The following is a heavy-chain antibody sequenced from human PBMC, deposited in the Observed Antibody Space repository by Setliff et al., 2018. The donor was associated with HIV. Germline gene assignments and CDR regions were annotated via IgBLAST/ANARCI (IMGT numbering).Heavy chain of an antibody. Sequence: SETLSLTCAVSGFSINSGYYWGWIRQPPGKGLEWVGSIYQTGTTYYNPSLKSRVTISVDTSQNQFSLRLSSVTAADTAVYYCARGSGRFCSGGRCSAFDYWGQGTLVTVSS. CDR1: GFSINSGYY. V-gene: IGHV4-38-2*01. J-gene: IGHJ4*02. CDR2: IYQTGTT. D-gene: IGHD2-15*01. CDR3: ARGSGRFCSGGRCSAFDY.